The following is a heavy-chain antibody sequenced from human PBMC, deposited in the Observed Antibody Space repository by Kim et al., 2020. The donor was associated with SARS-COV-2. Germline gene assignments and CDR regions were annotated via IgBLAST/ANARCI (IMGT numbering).Heavy chain of an antibody. J-gene: IGHJ2*01. CDR1: GFTFSSYW. D-gene: IGHD3-10*01. CDR3: ARDLGYGSASAVFDL. V-gene: IGHV3-74*01. Sequence: GGSLRLSCAASGFTFSSYWMHWVRQAPGKGLVWVSRINSDGSSTSYADSVKGRFTISRDNAKNTLYLQMNSLRAEDTAVYYCARDLGYGSASAVFDLWGRGTLVTVSS. CDR2: INSDGSST.